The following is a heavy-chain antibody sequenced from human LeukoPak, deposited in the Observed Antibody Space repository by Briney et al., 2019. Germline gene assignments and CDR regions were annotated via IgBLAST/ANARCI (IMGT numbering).Heavy chain of an antibody. J-gene: IGHJ4*02. V-gene: IGHV1-18*01. CDR1: GYTFTSYG. D-gene: IGHD3-22*01. CDR2: ISAYNGNT. CDR3: ARAYYYDSSGYFYY. Sequence: ASVKVSCKASGYTFTSYGISWVRQAPGQGLEWMGWISAYNGNTNYAQKLQGRVTMTTDTSTSTAYMELRSLRSDDTAVYYCARAYYYDSSGYFYYWGQGTLVTVSS.